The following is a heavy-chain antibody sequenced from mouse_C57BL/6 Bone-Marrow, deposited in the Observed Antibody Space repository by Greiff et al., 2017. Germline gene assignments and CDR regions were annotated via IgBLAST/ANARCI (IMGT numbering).Heavy chain of an antibody. V-gene: IGHV1-15*01. CDR1: GYTFTDYE. CDR2: IDPETGGT. Sequence: VKLMESGAELVRPGASVTLSCKASGYTFTDYEMHWVKQTPVHGLEWIGAIDPETGGTAYNQKFKGKAILTADNSSSTAYMELRSLTSEDSAVYDCTIYYYGSSYGYFDVWGKGTTVTVSS. CDR3: TIYYYGSSYGYFDV. D-gene: IGHD1-1*01. J-gene: IGHJ1*03.